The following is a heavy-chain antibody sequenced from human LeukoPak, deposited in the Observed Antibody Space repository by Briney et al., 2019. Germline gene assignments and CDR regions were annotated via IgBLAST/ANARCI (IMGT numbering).Heavy chain of an antibody. D-gene: IGHD4-23*01. Sequence: PGGSLRLSCAASGFTFSSYAMHWVRQAPGKGLEWVSGISWNSGSIGYADSVKGRFTISRDNSKNTLYLQMNSLRAEDTAVYYCAKVTGGNSEHDYWGQGTLVTVSS. CDR2: ISWNSGSI. CDR3: AKVTGGNSEHDY. V-gene: IGHV3-23*01. J-gene: IGHJ4*02. CDR1: GFTFSSYA.